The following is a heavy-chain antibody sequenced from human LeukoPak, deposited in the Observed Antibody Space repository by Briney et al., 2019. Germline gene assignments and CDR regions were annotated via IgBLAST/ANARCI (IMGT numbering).Heavy chain of an antibody. V-gene: IGHV3-30*18. CDR2: ISYDGSNK. Sequence: PGRSLRLSCAASGFTFSSYGMHWVRQAPGKGLEWVAVISYDGSNKYYAESVKGRFTISRDNSKNTLYLQMNSLRAEDTAVYYCAKESRASSSWYVATGNYFDYWGQGTLVTVSS. J-gene: IGHJ4*02. CDR1: GFTFSSYG. CDR3: AKESRASSSWYVATGNYFDY. D-gene: IGHD6-13*01.